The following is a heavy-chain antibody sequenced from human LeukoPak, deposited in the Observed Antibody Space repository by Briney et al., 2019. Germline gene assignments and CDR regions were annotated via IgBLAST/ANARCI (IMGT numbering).Heavy chain of an antibody. CDR1: DDSISSSSYY. Sequence: SETLSLTCIVSDDSISSSSYYWGWIRQPPGQGLEWIGAVGSGGHTDYNPSLKSRLTISADTSQNQFSLNLNFVTVADTAVYYCARLQVGTTYNHWGQGALVIVSS. J-gene: IGHJ5*02. CDR3: ARLQVGTTYNH. CDR2: VGSGGHT. V-gene: IGHV4-39*01. D-gene: IGHD1-7*01.